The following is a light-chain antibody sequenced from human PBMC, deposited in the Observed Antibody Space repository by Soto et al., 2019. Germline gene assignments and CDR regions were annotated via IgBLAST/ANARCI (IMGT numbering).Light chain of an antibody. Sequence: QSVLTQPPSASGTPGQRVTISCSGSITNIGTNYVFWYQQLPGTAPKLLIFRNNQRPSGVPDRFSGSKSGTSASLAISGLRSEDEATFYCAAWDGRLSGTVFGGGTQLTVL. CDR1: ITNIGTNY. V-gene: IGLV1-47*01. CDR2: RNN. CDR3: AAWDGRLSGTV. J-gene: IGLJ7*01.